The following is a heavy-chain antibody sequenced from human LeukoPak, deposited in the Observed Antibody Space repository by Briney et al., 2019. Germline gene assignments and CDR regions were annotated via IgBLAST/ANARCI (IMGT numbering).Heavy chain of an antibody. CDR1: GGSISSYY. V-gene: IGHV4-4*09. CDR2: IYTSGST. CDR3: ARLYSSSSEGYYYYYMDV. J-gene: IGHJ6*03. Sequence: SETLSLTCTVSGGSISSYYWSWIRQPPGKGLEWIGYIYTSGSTNYNPSLKSRVTISVDTSKNQFSLKLSSVTAADTAVYYCARLYSSSSEGYYYYYMDVWGKGTTVTVSS. D-gene: IGHD6-6*01.